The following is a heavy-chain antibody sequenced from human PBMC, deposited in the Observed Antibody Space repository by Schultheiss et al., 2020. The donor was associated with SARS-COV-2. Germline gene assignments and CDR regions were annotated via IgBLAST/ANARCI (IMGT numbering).Heavy chain of an antibody. D-gene: IGHD2-15*01. J-gene: IGHJ4*02. CDR3: PRDPTQTYYFDY. V-gene: IGHV3-30-3*01. CDR1: GFTFDDYA. CDR2: ISYDGSNK. Sequence: GGSLRLSCAASGFTFDDYAMHWVRQAPGKGLEWVSVISYDGSNKYYADSVKGRFTISKDNSKNTVFLQMNSLRAEDTAVYYCPRDPTQTYYFDYWGQGTLVTVSS.